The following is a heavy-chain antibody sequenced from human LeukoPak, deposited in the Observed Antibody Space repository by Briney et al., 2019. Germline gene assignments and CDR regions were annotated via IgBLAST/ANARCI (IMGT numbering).Heavy chain of an antibody. CDR2: IYGGGST. Sequence: PGGSLRLSCTASGFTVSSSNMNWVRQAPGKGLEWVSVIYGGGSTYYADSVRGRFTISRDNSKNTLYLQMNSLRAEDTAVYFCARGYSSGWPDFWGQGTLVTAPS. CDR1: GFTVSSSN. CDR3: ARGYSSGWPDF. V-gene: IGHV3-53*01. J-gene: IGHJ4*02. D-gene: IGHD6-25*01.